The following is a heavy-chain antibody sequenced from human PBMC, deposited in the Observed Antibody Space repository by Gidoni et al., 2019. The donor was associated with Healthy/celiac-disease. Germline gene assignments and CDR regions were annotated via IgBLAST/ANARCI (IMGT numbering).Heavy chain of an antibody. CDR2: IYWNDDK. D-gene: IGHD3-16*01. Sequence: QITLKESGPTLVNPTQTLTLTCPFSAFSLSTSGVGVGWIRQPPGKALEWLALIYWNDDKRYSPSLKSRLTITKDTSKNQVVLTMTNMDPVDTATYYCAHIGDYPVEVDYWGQGTLVTVSS. V-gene: IGHV2-5*01. J-gene: IGHJ4*02. CDR3: AHIGDYPVEVDY. CDR1: AFSLSTSGVG.